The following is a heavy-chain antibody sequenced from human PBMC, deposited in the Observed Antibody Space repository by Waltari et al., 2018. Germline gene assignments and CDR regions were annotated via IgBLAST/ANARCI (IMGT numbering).Heavy chain of an antibody. CDR3: AAETVEETQFQH. CDR2: IVVGSGNT. CDR1: GFTFTSSA. Sequence: QMQLVQSGPEVKKPGTSVKVSCKASGFTFTSSAVQWVRQARGQRLEWIGWIVVGSGNTNYAQKFQERVTITRDMSTSTAYMELSSLRSEDTAVYYCAAETVEETQFQHWGLGTLVTVSS. V-gene: IGHV1-58*01. D-gene: IGHD4-17*01. J-gene: IGHJ1*01.